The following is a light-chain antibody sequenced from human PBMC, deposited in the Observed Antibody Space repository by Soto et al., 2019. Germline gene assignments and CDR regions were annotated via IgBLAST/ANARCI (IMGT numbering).Light chain of an antibody. J-gene: IGLJ1*01. CDR1: SSNIGSNT. CDR2: SNN. V-gene: IGLV1-44*01. Sequence: QLVLTQPPSASGTPGQRVTISCSGSSSNIGSNTVNWYQQLPGTAPKLLIYSNNQRPSGVPDRFSGSKSGTSASLAISGPQSEDEADYYCAAWDDSLNGPVFGTGTKVTVL. CDR3: AAWDDSLNGPV.